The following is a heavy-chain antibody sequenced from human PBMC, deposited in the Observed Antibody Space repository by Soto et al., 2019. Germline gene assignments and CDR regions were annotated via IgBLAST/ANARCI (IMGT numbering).Heavy chain of an antibody. D-gene: IGHD5-12*01. CDR3: ARDWGDGYKIFDY. CDR2: ISSSSSYI. Sequence: GESLKISCAASGFTFSSYSMNWVRQAPGKGLEWVSSISSSSSYIYYADSVKGRFTISRDNAKNSLYLQMNSLRAEDTAVYYCARDWGDGYKIFDYWGQGTLVTVSS. CDR1: GFTFSSYS. V-gene: IGHV3-21*01. J-gene: IGHJ4*02.